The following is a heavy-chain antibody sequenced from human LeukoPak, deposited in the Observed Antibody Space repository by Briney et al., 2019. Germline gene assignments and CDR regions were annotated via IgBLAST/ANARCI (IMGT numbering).Heavy chain of an antibody. CDR3: AREFWCNDNNCYLSSFDI. D-gene: IGHD1-20*01. CDR2: ISAYNGKT. V-gene: IGHV1-18*01. CDR1: GYTFTNYA. J-gene: IGHJ3*02. Sequence: ASVKVSCKASGYTFTNYAIIWVRQAPGQGLEWMAYISAYNGKTEYAQEIQGRVTLTTDTSTNTAYMELSSLRSDDTAVYYCAREFWCNDNNCYLSSFDIWGQGTVVTVSS.